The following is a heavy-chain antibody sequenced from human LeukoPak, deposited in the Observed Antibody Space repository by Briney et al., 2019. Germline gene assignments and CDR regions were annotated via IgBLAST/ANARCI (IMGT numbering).Heavy chain of an antibody. D-gene: IGHD6-13*01. Sequence: TGGSLRLSCAASGFTVSDNYMSWVRQAPGKGLEWVSVFYSGGNTRYADSVKGRFTISRDNSKNTLYLQLNSLRAEDTAVYFCASSSWSSEYFHYWGQGTLVTVSS. V-gene: IGHV3-66*01. CDR1: GFTVSDNY. CDR2: FYSGGNT. CDR3: ASSSWSSEYFHY. J-gene: IGHJ1*01.